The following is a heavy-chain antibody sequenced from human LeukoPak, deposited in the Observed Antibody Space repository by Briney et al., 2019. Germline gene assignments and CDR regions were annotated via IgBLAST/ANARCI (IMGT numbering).Heavy chain of an antibody. CDR3: VRSGTGHQLLLEMPFDY. V-gene: IGHV4-30-4*07. D-gene: IGHD2-15*01. CDR1: GGSISSGGYS. Sequence: DPSQTLSLTCAVTGGSISSGGYSWNWLRQPPGKGLEWVGLIFDSGSTYYNPSLKSRVTISVDTSKNQISLKVSSVTAADTAVYYCVRSGTGHQLLLEMPFDYWGQGTLVTVSS. J-gene: IGHJ4*02. CDR2: IFDSGST.